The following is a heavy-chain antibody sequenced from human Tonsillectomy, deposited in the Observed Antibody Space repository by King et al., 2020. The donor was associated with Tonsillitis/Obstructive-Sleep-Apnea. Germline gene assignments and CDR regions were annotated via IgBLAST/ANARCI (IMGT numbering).Heavy chain of an antibody. J-gene: IGHJ4*02. CDR3: ARYYYYDSSSYYY. CDR2: IDPSDSYT. V-gene: IGHV5-10-1*03. D-gene: IGHD3-22*01. Sequence: VQLVESGAEVKKPGESLRISCKASGYSFTSYWITWVRQMPGKGLEWMGRIDPSDSYTNYSPSFQGHVTISADKSISTAYLQWSSLKASDTAMYYCARYYYYDSSSYYYWGQGTLVTVSS. CDR1: GYSFTSYW.